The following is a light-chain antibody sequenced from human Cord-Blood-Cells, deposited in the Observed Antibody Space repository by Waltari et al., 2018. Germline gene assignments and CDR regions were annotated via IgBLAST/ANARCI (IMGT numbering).Light chain of an antibody. CDR2: GAS. CDR3: QQYNNWPPLT. CDR1: QSVSSN. V-gene: IGKV3-15*01. Sequence: EIVMTHSPATLSVSPGDRATLSCRASQSVSSNIAWYQQKPGQAPRLLVYGASTRATSIPARFSSGGSGTAFTLTISSLQSEDFAVYYCQQYNNWPPLTFGGGTKVEIK. J-gene: IGKJ4*01.